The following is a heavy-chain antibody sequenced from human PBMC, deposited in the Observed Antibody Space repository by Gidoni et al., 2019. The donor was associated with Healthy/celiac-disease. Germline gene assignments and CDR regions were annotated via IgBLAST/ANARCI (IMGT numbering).Heavy chain of an antibody. D-gene: IGHD6-19*01. CDR3: ARDLKVAGDY. CDR1: GFPFSSYG. Sequence: QVQLVESGGGVVQPGRSLRLSWAASGFPFSSYGMHWVRQAPGKGLEWVAVIWYDGSNKYYADSVKGRFTISRDNSKNTLYLQMNSLRAEDTAVYYCARDLKVAGDYWGQGTLVTVSS. CDR2: IWYDGSNK. J-gene: IGHJ4*02. V-gene: IGHV3-33*01.